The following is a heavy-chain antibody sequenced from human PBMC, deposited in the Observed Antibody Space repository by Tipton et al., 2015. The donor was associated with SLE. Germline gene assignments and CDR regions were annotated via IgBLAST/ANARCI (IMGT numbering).Heavy chain of an antibody. V-gene: IGHV3-30*02. CDR1: GFTFSSYW. J-gene: IGHJ3*01. D-gene: IGHD6-19*01. Sequence: GSLRLSCAASGFTFSSYWMHWVRQAPGKGLEWVAFIRNDGNVKNYADSVRGRFTLSRDNFRKTLVLQMNSLRPEDTAVYYCATLSGRDRWGQGTMVTVPS. CDR2: IRNDGNVK. CDR3: ATLSGRDR.